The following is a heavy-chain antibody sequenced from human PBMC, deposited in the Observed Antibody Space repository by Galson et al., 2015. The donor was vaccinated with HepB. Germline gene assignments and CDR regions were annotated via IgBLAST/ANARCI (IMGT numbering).Heavy chain of an antibody. Sequence: CAISGDSVSGNIVSWNWIRQSPSRGLEWLGRTYFRSKWYYDYAVSVKSRITINPDTSENKFYADSVKGRFTVSRDNSKNTLYLQMSRLRPEDTAVYYCAKVLFAFSSSWSPHTFDYWGQGTLVTVSS. CDR2: TYFRSKWYY. D-gene: IGHD3-10*01. J-gene: IGHJ4*02. CDR1: GDSVSGNIVS. CDR3: NTLYLQMSRLRPEDTAVYYCAKVLFAFSSSWSPHTFDY. V-gene: IGHV6-1*01.